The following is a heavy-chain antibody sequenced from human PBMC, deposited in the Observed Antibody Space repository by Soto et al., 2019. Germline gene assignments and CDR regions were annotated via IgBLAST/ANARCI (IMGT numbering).Heavy chain of an antibody. CDR2: ISGSGDRT. Sequence: GGSLRLSCAVSGLTFSNYAMNWVRQAPGKGLEWVSAISGSGDRTYYADSVKGRFTISRDNSKNTLYLQLNSLRAEDTAVYYCARAYCGGGSCYPTDYWGQGTLVTVSS. V-gene: IGHV3-23*01. J-gene: IGHJ4*02. CDR3: ARAYCGGGSCYPTDY. CDR1: GLTFSNYA. D-gene: IGHD2-15*01.